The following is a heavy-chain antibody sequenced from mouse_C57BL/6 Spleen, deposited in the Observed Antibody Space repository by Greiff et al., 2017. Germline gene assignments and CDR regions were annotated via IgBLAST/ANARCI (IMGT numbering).Heavy chain of an antibody. J-gene: IGHJ2*01. CDR1: GYTFTSYW. CDR2: IDPSDSYT. V-gene: IGHV1-50*01. Sequence: QVQLQQPGAELVKPGASVKLSCKASGYTFTSYWMQWVKQRPGQGLEWIGEIDPSDSYTNYNQKFKGKATLTVDTSSSTAYMQRSSLTSEDSAVYYCARGGTTVYFDYWGQGTTLTVSS. CDR3: ARGGTTVYFDY. D-gene: IGHD1-1*01.